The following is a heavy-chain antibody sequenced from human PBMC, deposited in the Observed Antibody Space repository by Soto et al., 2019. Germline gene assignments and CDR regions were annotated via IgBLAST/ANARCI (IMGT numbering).Heavy chain of an antibody. CDR1: GFTFSSYA. D-gene: IGHD3-10*01. J-gene: IGHJ4*02. CDR3: ARDLGGGDY. Sequence: QVQLVESGGVVVQPGRSLRLSCAASGFTFSSYAMHWVRQAPGKGLEWVAVISYDGSNKYYADSVKGRFTISRDNSKNTLYLQMNSLRAEDTAVYYCARDLGGGDYWGQGTLVTVSS. V-gene: IGHV3-30-3*01. CDR2: ISYDGSNK.